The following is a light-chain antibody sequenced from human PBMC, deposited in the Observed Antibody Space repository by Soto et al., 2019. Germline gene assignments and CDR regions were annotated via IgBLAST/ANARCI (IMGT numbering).Light chain of an antibody. CDR2: WAS. V-gene: IGKV4-1*01. CDR3: QHYYSTPLS. Sequence: DIFLTQSPDSLAVSLVERASINCKASQRVLCGSNNKNYLAWYQQKPGQPPKLLIYWASTRESGVPDRFSGSGSGTDFTLTISSMQAEDVAVYYCQHYYSTPLSFGGGTKVDIK. J-gene: IGKJ4*01. CDR1: QRVLCGSNNKNY.